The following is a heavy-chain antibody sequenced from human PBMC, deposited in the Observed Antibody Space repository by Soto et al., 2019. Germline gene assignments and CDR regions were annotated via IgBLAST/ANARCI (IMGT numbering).Heavy chain of an antibody. D-gene: IGHD6-13*01. CDR2: ISAFNANR. CDR3: AKSPIAETGPLEY. CDR1: GYSFISYG. V-gene: IGHV1-18*01. Sequence: QIQLVQSGAEVKKPGASVRVSCKASGYSFISYGITWVRQAPGQGLEWMGWISAFNANRAYAQKFQGRLTLTTDTSTSTAYMELTTLKSDDTAVYYRAKSPIAETGPLEYWGQGTLVTVSS. J-gene: IGHJ4*02.